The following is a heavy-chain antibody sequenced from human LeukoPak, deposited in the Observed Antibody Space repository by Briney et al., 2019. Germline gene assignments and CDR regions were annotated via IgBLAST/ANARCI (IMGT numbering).Heavy chain of an antibody. Sequence: PGGSLRLSCTASGFTFSSYAMSWVRQAPGKGLEWVSAISGGGGSTYYADSVKGRFTISRDNSKNTLYLQMNSLRAEDTAVYYCAKDPHPRGSSPRHFDYWGQGTLVTVSS. CDR1: GFTFSSYA. V-gene: IGHV3-23*01. CDR3: AKDPHPRGSSPRHFDY. CDR2: ISGGGGST. J-gene: IGHJ4*02. D-gene: IGHD1-26*01.